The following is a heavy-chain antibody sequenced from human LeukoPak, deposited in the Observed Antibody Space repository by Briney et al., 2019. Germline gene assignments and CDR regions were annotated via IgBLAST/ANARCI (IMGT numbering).Heavy chain of an antibody. Sequence: PSETLSLTCTASGGSISSYYWSWIRQPPGKGLEWIGFIYFSGSTNFNPSLKSRLTISVDTSKNQFSLKLSSVTAADTAVYYCARTYYYGSGSYYPFDYWGQGTLVTVSS. J-gene: IGHJ4*02. V-gene: IGHV4-4*09. CDR1: GGSISSYY. D-gene: IGHD3-10*01. CDR2: IYFSGST. CDR3: ARTYYYGSGSYYPFDY.